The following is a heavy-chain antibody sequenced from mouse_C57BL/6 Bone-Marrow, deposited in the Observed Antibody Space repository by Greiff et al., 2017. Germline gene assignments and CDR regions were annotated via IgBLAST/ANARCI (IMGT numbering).Heavy chain of an antibody. J-gene: IGHJ4*01. Sequence: QVQLQQPGPELVKPGASVKLSCQASGYTFTSSWLPWVTQRPGQGLEWIGNLNPSIGGTKYNEKFKSKATLTVDKSSSTAYMQLSSLTSEDSAVYYDARAMDYWGQETSVTVSS. CDR3: ARAMDY. V-gene: IGHV1-53*01. CDR2: LNPSIGGT. CDR1: GYTFTSSW.